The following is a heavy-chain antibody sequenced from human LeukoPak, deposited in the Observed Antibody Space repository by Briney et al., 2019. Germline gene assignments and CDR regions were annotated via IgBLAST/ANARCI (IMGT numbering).Heavy chain of an antibody. CDR2: IYYSGST. J-gene: IGHJ3*02. CDR1: GGSISSYY. V-gene: IGHV4-59*01. Sequence: SETLSLTCTVSGGSISSYYWSWIRQPPGKGLEWIGYIYYSGSTNYNPSLKSRVTISVDTSKNQFSLKLSSVTAADTAVYYCAAYRSSWTGNAFDIWGQGTMVTVSS. D-gene: IGHD6-13*01. CDR3: AAYRSSWTGNAFDI.